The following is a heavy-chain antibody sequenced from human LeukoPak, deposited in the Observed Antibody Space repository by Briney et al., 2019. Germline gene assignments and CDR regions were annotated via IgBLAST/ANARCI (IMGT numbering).Heavy chain of an antibody. CDR2: ISYDGSNK. Sequence: GGSLRLSCAASGFTFSSYAMHWVRQAPGKGLEWVAVISYDGSNKYYADSVKGRFTISRDNSKNTLYLQMNSLRAEDTAVYYCARDSRWWAIAAAGRYWGQGTLVTVSS. J-gene: IGHJ4*02. V-gene: IGHV3-30*04. CDR3: ARDSRWWAIAAAGRY. D-gene: IGHD6-13*01. CDR1: GFTFSSYA.